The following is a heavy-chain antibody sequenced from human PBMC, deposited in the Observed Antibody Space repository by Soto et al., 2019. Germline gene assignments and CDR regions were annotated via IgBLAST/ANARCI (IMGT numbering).Heavy chain of an antibody. V-gene: IGHV3-30-3*01. J-gene: IGHJ1*01. CDR2: VAYDGSSQ. Sequence: GGSLRLSCAASGFTFGSYSLHWVRQAPGKGLEWLAVVAYDGSSQHYAGSVQGRLTISRDNSNNTLYLQLTGLRIDDTATYYCASEQSRGVEFFQHWGQGTLVTVSS. CDR3: ASEQSRGVEFFQH. D-gene: IGHD3-10*01. CDR1: GFTFGSYS.